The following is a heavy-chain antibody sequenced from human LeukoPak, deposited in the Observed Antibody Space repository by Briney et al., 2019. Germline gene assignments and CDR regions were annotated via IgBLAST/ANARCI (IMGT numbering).Heavy chain of an antibody. J-gene: IGHJ4*02. CDR1: GFTFSSYA. V-gene: IGHV3-30*04. D-gene: IGHD3-16*02. CDR2: ISYDGSNK. CDR3: ARAYDYVWGSYRSLDY. Sequence: PGGSLRLSCAASGFTFSSYAMHWVRQAPGKGLEWVAVISYDGSNKYYADSVKGRFTISRDNSKNTLYLQMNSLRAEDTAVYYCARAYDYVWGSYRSLDYWGQGTLVTVSS.